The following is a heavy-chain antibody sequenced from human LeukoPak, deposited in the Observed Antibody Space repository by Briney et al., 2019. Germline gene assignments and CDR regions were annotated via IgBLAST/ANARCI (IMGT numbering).Heavy chain of an antibody. J-gene: IGHJ4*02. CDR3: ARVGDGYMDY. Sequence: ASVKVSCKASGGTFSSYAISWVRQPPGPGLEWMGRIIPILGIANYAQKSQGRVTITADKSTSTAYMELSSLRSEDTAVYYCARVGDGYMDYWGQGTLVTVSS. CDR1: GGTFSSYA. CDR2: IIPILGIA. D-gene: IGHD5-24*01. V-gene: IGHV1-69*04.